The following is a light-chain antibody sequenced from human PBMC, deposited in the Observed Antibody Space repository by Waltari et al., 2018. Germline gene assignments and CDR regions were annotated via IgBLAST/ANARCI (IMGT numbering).Light chain of an antibody. J-gene: IGKJ4*01. CDR1: QSVSSF. Sequence: EVVMTQSPATLSLSPGERATLSCRASQSVSSFLAWYQQKPGQAPRLLIYGASTRATGIPARFSGSGSGTEFTLTISSLQSEDCAVYYCQQYNDWPPLTFGGGTKVEIK. CDR2: GAS. CDR3: QQYNDWPPLT. V-gene: IGKV3-15*01.